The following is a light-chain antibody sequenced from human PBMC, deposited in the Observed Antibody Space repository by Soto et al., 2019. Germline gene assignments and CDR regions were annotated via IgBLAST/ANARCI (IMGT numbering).Light chain of an antibody. Sequence: QAVVTQEPSLTVSPGGTVTLTCGSSTGAVTSGHYPYWFQQKPGQAPRTLIYDTSNKHSWTPARFSGSLLGGKAALTLSGAQPEGEAEYYCLLSYSGARVVFGGGTQLTVL. J-gene: IGLJ2*01. CDR1: TGAVTSGHY. CDR3: LLSYSGARVV. V-gene: IGLV7-46*01. CDR2: DTS.